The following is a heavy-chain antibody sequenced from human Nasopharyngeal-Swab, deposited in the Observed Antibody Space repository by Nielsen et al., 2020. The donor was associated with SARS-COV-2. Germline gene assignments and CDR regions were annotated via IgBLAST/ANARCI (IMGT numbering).Heavy chain of an antibody. D-gene: IGHD3-22*01. V-gene: IGHV4-34*01. J-gene: IGHJ4*02. CDR3: ARQGVPIGGWFKDYDRTAYEY. Sequence: SETLSLTCAVYGGPFSGYYWSWIRQSPGKGLEWIWEISRSGRTNYNQSLNSRVTISLDTSKNQFSLKVTSVTAADTAVYYCARQGVPIGGWFKDYDRTAYEYWGQGTLVTVSS. CDR1: GGPFSGYY. CDR2: ISRSGRT.